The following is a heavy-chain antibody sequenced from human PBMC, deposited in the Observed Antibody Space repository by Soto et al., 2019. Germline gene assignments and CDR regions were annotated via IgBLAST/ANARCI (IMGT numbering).Heavy chain of an antibody. V-gene: IGHV1-2*04. Sequence: GASVKVSCKASGYTFTGYYMHWVRQAPGQGLEWMGWINPNSGGTNYAQNFQGWVTMTRDTSISTAYMELSRLRSDDTAVYYCARTHCSSTRCYVGSWDYWGQGTMVTV. CDR1: GYTFTGYY. D-gene: IGHD2-2*01. CDR2: INPNSGGT. CDR3: ARTHCSSTRCYVGSWDY. J-gene: IGHJ4*02.